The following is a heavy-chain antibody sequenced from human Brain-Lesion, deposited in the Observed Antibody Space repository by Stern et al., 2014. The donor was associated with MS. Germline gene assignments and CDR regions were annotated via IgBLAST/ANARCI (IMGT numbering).Heavy chain of an antibody. CDR1: GGSISSGGYY. Sequence: QVQLVESGPGLVKPSQTLSLSCTVSGGSISSGGYYWSWIRQPAGKGLEWIGRRFNSGSPSYNPSLKSRVTISIDTSKNQFSLRLNPMPAADTAVYYCARGRVVPGFQYYATDVWGQGTTVIVSS. V-gene: IGHV4-61*02. J-gene: IGHJ6*02. D-gene: IGHD2-2*01. CDR3: ARGRVVPGFQYYATDV. CDR2: RFNSGSP.